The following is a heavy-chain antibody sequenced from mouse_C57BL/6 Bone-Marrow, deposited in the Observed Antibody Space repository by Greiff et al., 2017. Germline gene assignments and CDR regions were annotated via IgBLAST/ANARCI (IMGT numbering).Heavy chain of an antibody. CDR1: GFSLSTSGMG. V-gene: IGHV8-12*01. J-gene: IGHJ4*01. CDR2: SYWDDDK. CDR3: ARNPINWEGYAMDY. D-gene: IGHD4-1*01. Sequence: QVTLKESGPGILQSSQTLSLTCSFSGFSLSTSGMGVSWIRQPSGKGLEWLAHSYWDDDKRYNPSLKSRLTISKDTSRNQVFLKITRVDTADTATYDCARNPINWEGYAMDYGGQGTSVTVSS.